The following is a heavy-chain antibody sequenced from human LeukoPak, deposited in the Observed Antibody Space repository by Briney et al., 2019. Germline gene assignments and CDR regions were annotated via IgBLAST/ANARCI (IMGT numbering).Heavy chain of an antibody. CDR2: ISSSGRTI. CDR1: GFTFSDYY. CDR3: ARVLCSSTSCYWWGAFDI. D-gene: IGHD2-2*01. V-gene: IGHV3-11*01. J-gene: IGHJ3*02. Sequence: GGSLRLSCAASGFTFSDYYMSWIRQAPGKGLEWVSYISSSGRTIYYADSVKGRFTISRDNAKNSLYLQMNSLRAEDTAVYYCARVLCSSTSCYWWGAFDIWGQGTMVTVSS.